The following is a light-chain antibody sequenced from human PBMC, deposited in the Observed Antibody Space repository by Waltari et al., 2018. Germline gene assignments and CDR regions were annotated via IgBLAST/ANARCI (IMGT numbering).Light chain of an antibody. Sequence: QCALTQPASVSGSPGQSITISCTGTSSDVGSYNLLPWYQHHPGKAPKLMIYEASKRPSGVSNRVSGSKSGNTASLTISGLQAEDEADYYCSSYAGNCNLVVFGGGTKLTVL. CDR3: SSYAGNCNLVV. CDR2: EAS. J-gene: IGLJ2*01. CDR1: SSDVGSYNL. V-gene: IGLV2-23*01.